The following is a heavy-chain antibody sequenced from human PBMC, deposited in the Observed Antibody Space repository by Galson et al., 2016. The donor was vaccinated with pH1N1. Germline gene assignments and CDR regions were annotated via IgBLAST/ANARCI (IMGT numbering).Heavy chain of an antibody. V-gene: IGHV1-18*01. J-gene: IGHJ6*02. CDR1: GDTFNRYG. D-gene: IGHD3-10*01. CDR3: ARGRGDLAGYYYGLDV. CDR2: INTRNGYT. Sequence: SVKVSCKASGDTFNRYGITWVLQAPGQGLQWMGWINTRNGYTKNSQKFQGRVTMTTDTTTSTVHLELRSLKSDDTGVYFCARGRGDLAGYYYGLDVWGQGTTVTVSS.